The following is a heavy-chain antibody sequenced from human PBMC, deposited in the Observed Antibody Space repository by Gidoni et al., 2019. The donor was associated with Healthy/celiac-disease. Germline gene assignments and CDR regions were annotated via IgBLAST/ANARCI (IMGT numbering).Heavy chain of an antibody. CDR2: ISYDGSNK. J-gene: IGHJ6*02. CDR1: GFTFSSYG. Sequence: QVQLVESGGGVVQPGRSLRLSCAASGFTFSSYGMHWVRQAPGKGLEWVAVISYDGSNKYYADSVKGRFTISRDNSKNTLYLQMNSLRAEDTAVYYCAKEMMVRGVDGYGMDVWGQGTTVTVSS. CDR3: AKEMMVRGVDGYGMDV. V-gene: IGHV3-30*18. D-gene: IGHD3-10*01.